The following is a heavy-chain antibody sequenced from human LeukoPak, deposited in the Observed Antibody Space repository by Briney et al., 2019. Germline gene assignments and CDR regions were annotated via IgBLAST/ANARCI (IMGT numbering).Heavy chain of an antibody. J-gene: IGHJ6*02. CDR1: GFTVTSYA. CDR3: MRDLSGMDV. D-gene: IGHD3-16*02. Sequence: GGSLRLSCLASGFTVTSYAMHWVRQAPGKGLDYVSVLYSRGTSTYYADSVKGRFTVSRDSSKNTLYLQMSSLRIEDTAIYYCMRDLSGMDVWGQGTTVTVSS. CDR2: LYSRGTST. V-gene: IGHV3-64D*06.